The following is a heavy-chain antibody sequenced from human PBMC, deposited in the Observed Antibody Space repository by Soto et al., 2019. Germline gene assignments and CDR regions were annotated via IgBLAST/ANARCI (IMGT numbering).Heavy chain of an antibody. V-gene: IGHV3-33*01. Sequence: QVQLVASGGGVVQPGRSLRLSCAASGFTFSSYGMHWVRQAPGTGLEWVAVIRYDGSNNYYADSVKGRFTISRDNSENTLYLQMNSLRAEDTAVYYCARDAEGWELLAAFDIWGQGTMVTVSS. D-gene: IGHD1-26*01. CDR2: IRYDGSNN. CDR1: GFTFSSYG. CDR3: ARDAEGWELLAAFDI. J-gene: IGHJ3*02.